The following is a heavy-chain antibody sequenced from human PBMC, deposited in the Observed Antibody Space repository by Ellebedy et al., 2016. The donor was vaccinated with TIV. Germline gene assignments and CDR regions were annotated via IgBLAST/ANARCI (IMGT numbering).Heavy chain of an antibody. Sequence: PGGSLRLSCETSGFTFSGSAIHWVRQASGKGLEWVGRIRSKVHNYATIYAASVKGRFTISREDSRDTAYLQMNSLKTEDTAVYYCTRLLEYDASTYSGYSEYWGRGTLVTVSP. J-gene: IGHJ4*02. V-gene: IGHV3-73*01. CDR3: TRLLEYDASTYSGYSEY. CDR1: GFTFSGSA. CDR2: IRSKVHNYAT. D-gene: IGHD5-12*01.